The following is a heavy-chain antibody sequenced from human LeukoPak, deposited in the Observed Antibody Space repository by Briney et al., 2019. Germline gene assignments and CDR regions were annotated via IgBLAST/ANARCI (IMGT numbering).Heavy chain of an antibody. J-gene: IGHJ4*02. CDR2: IKQDGSDK. CDR1: GFTFTKYW. CDR3: ARDRGNSYDSNGYTYTFFDY. Sequence: GGSLRLSCAASGFTFTKYWMTWVRQAPGKGLEWVGNIKQDGSDKNYMDSVKGRFTISRDNTKNSVYLQMNSLRAEDTAVYYCARDRGNSYDSNGYTYTFFDYWGQGTLVTVSS. D-gene: IGHD3-22*01. V-gene: IGHV3-7*03.